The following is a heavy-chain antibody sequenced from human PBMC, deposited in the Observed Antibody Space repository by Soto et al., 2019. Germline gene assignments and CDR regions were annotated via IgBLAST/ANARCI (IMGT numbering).Heavy chain of an antibody. CDR3: AREPDSSGYYLDY. V-gene: IGHV1-69*06. CDR2: IIPIVGTA. Sequence: QVQLVQSGAEVKKPGSSVKVSCTASGGTFSSYAISWVRHAPGQGLEWMGGIIPIVGTANYAQKFQGRVTITADKSTSTADMELSSLRSEDTAVYYCAREPDSSGYYLDYWGQGPLVTVSS. CDR1: GGTFSSYA. J-gene: IGHJ4*02. D-gene: IGHD3-22*01.